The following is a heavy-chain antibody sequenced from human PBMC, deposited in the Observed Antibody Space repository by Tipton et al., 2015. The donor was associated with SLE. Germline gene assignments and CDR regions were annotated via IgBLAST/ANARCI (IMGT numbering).Heavy chain of an antibody. CDR3: ARGLSAYSSTWFYYYYAMDV. V-gene: IGHV4-34*01. J-gene: IGHJ6*02. CDR2: INHSGRT. CDR1: GGSFSGYQ. D-gene: IGHD6-13*01. Sequence: TLSLTCAVYGGSFSGYQWSWIRQPPGKGLEWIGEINHSGRTNYIPSLKSRVTISLDTSKNQFSLRLSSVTAADTAVYYCARGLSAYSSTWFYYYYAMDVWGQGTTVTVSS.